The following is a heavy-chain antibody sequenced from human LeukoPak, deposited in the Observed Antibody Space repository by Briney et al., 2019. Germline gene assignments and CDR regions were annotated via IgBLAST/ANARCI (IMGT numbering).Heavy chain of an antibody. J-gene: IGHJ4*02. CDR3: AGGSAEAWDLPHY. CDR1: GGSISSYY. Sequence: PSETLSLTCTVSGGSISSYYWSWIRQPPGKGLEWIGEINHSGSTNYNPSLKSRVTISVDTSKNQFSLKLSSVTAADTAVYYCAGGSAEAWDLPHYWGQGTLVTVSS. V-gene: IGHV4-34*01. CDR2: INHSGST. D-gene: IGHD1-26*01.